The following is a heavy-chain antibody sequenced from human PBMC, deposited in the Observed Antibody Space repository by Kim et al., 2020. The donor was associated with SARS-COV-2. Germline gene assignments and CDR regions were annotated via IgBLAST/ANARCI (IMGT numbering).Heavy chain of an antibody. J-gene: IGHJ6*02. CDR3: ARDQWDIVATTMPVYYYYGMDV. CDR2: ISYDGSNK. V-gene: IGHV3-30*04. CDR1: GFTFSSYD. Sequence: GGSLRLSCAASGFTFSSYDMHWVRQAPGKGLEWVAVISYDGSNKYYADSVKGRFTISRDNSKNTLYLQMNSLRAEDTAVYYCARDQWDIVATTMPVYYYYGMDVWGQGTTVTVSS. D-gene: IGHD5-12*01.